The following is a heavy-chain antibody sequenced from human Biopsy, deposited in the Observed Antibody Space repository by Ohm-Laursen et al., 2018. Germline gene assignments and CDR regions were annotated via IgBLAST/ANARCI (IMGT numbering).Heavy chain of an antibody. J-gene: IGHJ6*02. Sequence: SLRLSCAASGFTVINNDISWVRQAPGKGLEWASFISSSGVQYHADSVKGRFTISRDNSKNTLYLQMNSLRAEDTAVYYCVRASIFGVATSGFYYYDMDVWGQGTTVTVSS. V-gene: IGHV3-66*01. CDR2: ISSSGVQ. D-gene: IGHD3-3*01. CDR1: GFTVINND. CDR3: VRASIFGVATSGFYYYDMDV.